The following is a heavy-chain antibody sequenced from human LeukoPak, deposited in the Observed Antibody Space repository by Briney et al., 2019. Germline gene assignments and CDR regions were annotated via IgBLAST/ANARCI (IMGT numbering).Heavy chain of an antibody. J-gene: IGHJ4*02. Sequence: GGSLRLSCAASGFTYGDYGMSWVRQAPGRGLEWVSGLNWDGGTTGHADSVKGRFTISRDNAKNSLYLQMNSLRAEDTALYYCARAQTYGDYRLLLDYWGQGTLVTVSS. D-gene: IGHD4-17*01. V-gene: IGHV3-20*04. CDR1: GFTYGDYG. CDR2: LNWDGGTT. CDR3: ARAQTYGDYRLLLDY.